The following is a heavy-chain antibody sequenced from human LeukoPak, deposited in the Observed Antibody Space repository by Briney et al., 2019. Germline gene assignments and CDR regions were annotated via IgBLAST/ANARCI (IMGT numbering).Heavy chain of an antibody. J-gene: IGHJ4*02. Sequence: GGSLRLSCAASGFTFSSYTMNWVRQAPGKGLEWLSSISSGGSYIYYAGSVKGRFTISRDNAKNSLFLQMNSLRAEDTAVYYCAREMDTSLAPFDYWGQGTLVTVSS. D-gene: IGHD5-18*01. CDR1: GFTFSSYT. CDR2: ISSGGSYI. CDR3: AREMDTSLAPFDY. V-gene: IGHV3-21*01.